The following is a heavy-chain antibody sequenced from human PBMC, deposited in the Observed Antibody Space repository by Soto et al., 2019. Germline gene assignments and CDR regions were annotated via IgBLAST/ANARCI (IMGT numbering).Heavy chain of an antibody. V-gene: IGHV3-48*01. CDR2: ISSSSTI. CDR3: ARGAYYYDSSGLSY. D-gene: IGHD3-22*01. Sequence: PGGSLRLSCASSGLHFSSYSMNWVRQAPGKGLEWVSYISSSSTIYYADSVKGRFTISRDNAKNSLYLQMNSLRAEDTAVYYCARGAYYYDSSGLSYWGQGTLVTVSS. J-gene: IGHJ4*02. CDR1: GLHFSSYS.